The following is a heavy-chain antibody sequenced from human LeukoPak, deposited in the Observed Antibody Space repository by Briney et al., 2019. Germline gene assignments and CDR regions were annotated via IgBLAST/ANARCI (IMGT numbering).Heavy chain of an antibody. CDR2: ISSGSTTI. V-gene: IGHV3-48*01. CDR1: GFTFSSYS. D-gene: IGHD5-12*01. Sequence: SGGSLRLSCTASGFTFSSYSMNWVRQAPGKGLEWVSYISSGSTTIYYADSVKGRFTISRDNSKNTLYLQMNSLRAEDTAVYYCARDSSAISGYVKVMNNWDSDAFDIWGQGTMVTVSS. J-gene: IGHJ3*02. CDR3: ARDSSAISGYVKVMNNWDSDAFDI.